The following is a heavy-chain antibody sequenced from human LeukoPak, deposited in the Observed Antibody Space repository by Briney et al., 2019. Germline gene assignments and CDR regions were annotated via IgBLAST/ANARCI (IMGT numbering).Heavy chain of an antibody. CDR3: ARDGVYVWGSYRYPPDY. J-gene: IGHJ4*02. CDR1: GYTFTSYY. CDR2: INPSGGST. V-gene: IGHV1-46*01. D-gene: IGHD3-16*02. Sequence: GASVKVSCKASGYTFTSYYMHWVRQAPGQGVEWMGIINPSGGSTSYAQKFQGRVTMTRDTSTSTVYMELSSLRSEDTAVYYCARDGVYVWGSYRYPPDYWGQGTLVTVSS.